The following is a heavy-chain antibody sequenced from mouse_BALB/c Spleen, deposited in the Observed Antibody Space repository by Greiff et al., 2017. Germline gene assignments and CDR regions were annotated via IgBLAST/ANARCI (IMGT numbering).Heavy chain of an antibody. D-gene: IGHD1-1*02. J-gene: IGHJ4*01. CDR2: INPSTGYT. Sequence: QVQLQQSGAELAKPGASVKMSCKASGYTFTSYWMHWVKQRPGQGLEWIGYINPSTGYTEYNQKFKDKATLTADKSSSTAYMQLSSLTSEDSAVYYCARPGIYGLYAMDYWGQGTSVTVSS. V-gene: IGHV1-7*01. CDR3: ARPGIYGLYAMDY. CDR1: GYTFTSYW.